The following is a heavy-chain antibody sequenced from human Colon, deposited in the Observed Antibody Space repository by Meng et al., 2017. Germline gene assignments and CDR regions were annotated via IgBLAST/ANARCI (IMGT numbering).Heavy chain of an antibody. CDR1: GGSISTSGYY. J-gene: IGHJ5*02. CDR2: IGHSGIT. Sequence: QLQLQESGPGLVKPSEALSLTCSVSGGSISTSGYYWGWIRQPPGEGLEWIGSIGHSGITYYTPSLKSRVTVSIGTSKSQFSLKLTSVTAADTAVYYCVRSSGWVRTGFDPWGQGTLVTVSS. CDR3: VRSSGWVRTGFDP. D-gene: IGHD6-19*01. V-gene: IGHV4-39*01.